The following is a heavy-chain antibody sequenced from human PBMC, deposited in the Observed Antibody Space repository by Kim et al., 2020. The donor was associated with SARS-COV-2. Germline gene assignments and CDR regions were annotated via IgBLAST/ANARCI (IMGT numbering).Heavy chain of an antibody. V-gene: IGHV2-70*01. Sequence: SGPTLVKPTQTLTLTCTFSGFSLSTSGMCVSWIRQPPGKALEWLALIDWDDDKYYSTSLKTRLTISKDTSKNQVVLTMTNMDPVDTATYYCARILKDYDFWSGYQNYYYYYGMDVWGQGTTVTVSS. J-gene: IGHJ6*02. D-gene: IGHD3-3*01. CDR3: ARILKDYDFWSGYQNYYYYYGMDV. CDR1: GFSLSTSGMC. CDR2: IDWDDDK.